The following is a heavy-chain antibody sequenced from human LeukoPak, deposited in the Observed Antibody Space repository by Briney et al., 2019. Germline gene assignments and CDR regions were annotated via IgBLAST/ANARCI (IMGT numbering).Heavy chain of an antibody. J-gene: IGHJ3*02. D-gene: IGHD6-19*01. V-gene: IGHV1-58*02. CDR2: IVVGSGNT. CDR3: AAAGIVVAGFDAFDI. CDR1: GFTFTSSA. Sequence: TSVKVSCKASGFTFTSSAMQWVRQARGQRLEWIGWIVVGSGNTNYAQKFQERVTITRDMSTSTAYMELSSLRSEDTAVYYCAAAGIVVAGFDAFDIWGQGTMVTVSS.